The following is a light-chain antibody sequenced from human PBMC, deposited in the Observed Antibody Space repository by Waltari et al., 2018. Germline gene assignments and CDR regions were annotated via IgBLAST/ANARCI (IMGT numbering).Light chain of an antibody. V-gene: IGKV3-11*01. CDR3: QQRNIWPNT. Sequence: EIVLNQSPATLSLSPGERATLSCRASQSVGSDLAWYQQKPGQVPRLVIYDASSRATGVPARFSGSGSGTEFTLTISSLEPEDFAVYYCQQRNIWPNTFGQGTKLEIK. CDR1: QSVGSD. CDR2: DAS. J-gene: IGKJ2*01.